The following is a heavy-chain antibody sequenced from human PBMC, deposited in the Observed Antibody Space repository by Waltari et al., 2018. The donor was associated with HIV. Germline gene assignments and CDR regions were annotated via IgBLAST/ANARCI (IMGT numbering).Heavy chain of an antibody. D-gene: IGHD3-3*01. CDR3: ARGIRYYAP. CDR1: GTLVSDNY. CDR2: LYGDGTT. J-gene: IGHJ5*02. Sequence: EVQLVQSGGGVVSPEESVRLSCAVSGTLVSDNYMSWIRQAPGKGVEWVAVLYGDGTTYYADSVKGRFVVSRDKAKNMFFLQMDYPRGADSATYFCARGIRYYAPWGQGVLVSVS. V-gene: IGHV3-53*02.